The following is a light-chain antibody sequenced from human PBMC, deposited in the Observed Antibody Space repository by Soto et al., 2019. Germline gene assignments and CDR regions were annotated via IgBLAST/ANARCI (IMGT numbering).Light chain of an antibody. CDR3: CSYAGSSTLV. V-gene: IGLV2-23*02. CDR1: SSDVGSYNL. J-gene: IGLJ2*01. CDR2: EVS. Sequence: QSVLTQPASVSGSPGQSITISCTGTSSDVGSYNLVSWYQQHPGKAPKLMIYEVSKRPSGVSNRFSGSKSGNTASLTISGLQAEDEADYYCCSYAGSSTLVFRGGTQLTVL.